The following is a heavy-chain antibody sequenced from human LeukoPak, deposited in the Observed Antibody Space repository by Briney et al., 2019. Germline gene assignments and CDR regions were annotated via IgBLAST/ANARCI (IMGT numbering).Heavy chain of an antibody. V-gene: IGHV4-59*01. CDR1: GGSISSYY. CDR2: IYYSGST. Sequence: PSETLPLTCTVSGGSISSYYWSWIRQPPGKGLEWIGYIYYSGSTNYNPSLKSRVTISVDTSKNQFSLKLSSVTAADTAVYYCARASYYYDSSEVDAFDIWGQGTMVTVSS. J-gene: IGHJ3*02. CDR3: ARASYYYDSSEVDAFDI. D-gene: IGHD3-22*01.